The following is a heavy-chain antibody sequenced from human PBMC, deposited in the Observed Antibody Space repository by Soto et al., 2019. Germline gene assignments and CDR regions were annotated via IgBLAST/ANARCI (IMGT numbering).Heavy chain of an antibody. V-gene: IGHV4-59*01. CDR2: IYYTGTT. CDR3: ANYRRTEADGFTLDY. D-gene: IGHD6-13*01. CDR1: CDYINNSY. Sequence: SETLSLTFAVSCDYINNSYWSWIRQPPGKRLEWIGNIYYTGTTTYNPSLESRVTMSVDTAKNQFSLKLNSVDAADTAVYYCANYRRTEADGFTLDYWGQESLVTLCS. J-gene: IGHJ4*02.